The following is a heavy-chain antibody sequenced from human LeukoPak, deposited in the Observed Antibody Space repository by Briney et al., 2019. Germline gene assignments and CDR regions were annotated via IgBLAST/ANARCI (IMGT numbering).Heavy chain of an antibody. J-gene: IGHJ4*02. Sequence: ASVKVSCKASGYTFTSYYMHWVRQAPGQGLEWMGIINPSGGSTSYAHRFQGRVTMPRDTSTSTVYMELSSLRSEDTAVYYCASAYDFWSGYYPLWGQGTLVTVSS. CDR1: GYTFTSYY. CDR2: INPSGGST. D-gene: IGHD3-3*01. CDR3: ASAYDFWSGYYPL. V-gene: IGHV1-46*03.